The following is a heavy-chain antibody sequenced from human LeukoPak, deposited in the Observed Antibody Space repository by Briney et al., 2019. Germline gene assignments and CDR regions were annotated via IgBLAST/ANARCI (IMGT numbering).Heavy chain of an antibody. CDR2: ISHDGSNK. D-gene: IGHD3-22*01. Sequence: GGSLRLSCAASGFTFSSYAMHWVRQAPGKGLEWVAVISHDGSNKYYADSVKGRFTISRDNSKNTLYLQMNSLRAEDTAVYYCARDGDTYYYNSSGYLYWGQGTLVTVSS. J-gene: IGHJ4*02. CDR3: ARDGDTYYYNSSGYLY. V-gene: IGHV3-30-3*01. CDR1: GFTFSSYA.